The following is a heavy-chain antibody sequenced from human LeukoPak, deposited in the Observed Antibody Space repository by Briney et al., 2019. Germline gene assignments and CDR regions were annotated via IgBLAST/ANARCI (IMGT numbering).Heavy chain of an antibody. J-gene: IGHJ4*02. CDR2: ISGSGGGT. Sequence: GGTLRLSCAASGVPFSSYAMSWVRQALGKGLEWVSVISGSGGGTYYGDSVKGRFTISGDNSKNTVYLQMNSLRAEDTALYYCAKGGVYGDYYFDYWGQGTLVTVSS. CDR1: GVPFSSYA. V-gene: IGHV3-23*01. CDR3: AKGGVYGDYYFDY. D-gene: IGHD4-17*01.